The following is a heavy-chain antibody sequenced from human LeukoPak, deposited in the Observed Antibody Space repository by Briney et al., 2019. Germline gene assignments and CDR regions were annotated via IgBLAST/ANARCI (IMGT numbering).Heavy chain of an antibody. CDR3: ARVPRVGATSWFDP. CDR1: GDSTSSGSFY. J-gene: IGHJ5*02. D-gene: IGHD1-26*01. V-gene: IGHV4-61*02. Sequence: SETLSLTCTVSGDSTSSGSFYWSWIRQAAGKGLEWIGRVSSSGSTNYNPSLKSRVTMSVDTSKNQFSLKLSSVTAADTAVYYCARVPRVGATSWFDPWGQGTLVTVSS. CDR2: VSSSGST.